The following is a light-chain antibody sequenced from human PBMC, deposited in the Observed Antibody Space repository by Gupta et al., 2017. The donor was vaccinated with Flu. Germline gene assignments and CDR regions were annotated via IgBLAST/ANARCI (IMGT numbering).Light chain of an antibody. Sequence: GSQSVSSYVAWYQQKPGQAPRLLIYGASTRATGIPVRLSGSGSGSEFTLTISSLQSEDVAVYYCQQSDNWPQTFGQGTKVESK. J-gene: IGKJ1*01. V-gene: IGKV3-15*01. CDR1: QSVSSY. CDR2: GAS. CDR3: QQSDNWPQT.